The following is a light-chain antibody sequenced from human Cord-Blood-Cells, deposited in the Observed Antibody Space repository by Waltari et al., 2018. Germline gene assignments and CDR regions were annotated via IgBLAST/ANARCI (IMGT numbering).Light chain of an antibody. CDR3: QQYDNLPLT. Sequence: DIQMPPSPSSLSASVGERVTITCQASQDISNYLNWYQQKPGKAPKLLIYYASNLETGVPSRFSGSGSGTDFTFSISSLQPEDIATYYCQQYDNLPLTFGGGTKVEIK. CDR1: QDISNY. V-gene: IGKV1-33*01. J-gene: IGKJ4*01. CDR2: YAS.